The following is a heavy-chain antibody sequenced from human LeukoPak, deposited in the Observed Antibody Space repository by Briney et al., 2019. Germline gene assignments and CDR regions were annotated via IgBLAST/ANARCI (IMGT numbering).Heavy chain of an antibody. Sequence: SSVKVSRKASGGTFSSYAISWVRQAPGPGLEWMGGIIPIFGTANYAQKFQGRVTITTDESTSTAYMELSSLRSEDTAVYYCASSADYCSGGSCYLNWFDPWGQGTLVTVCS. CDR1: GGTFSSYA. CDR3: ASSADYCSGGSCYLNWFDP. J-gene: IGHJ5*02. D-gene: IGHD2-15*01. CDR2: IIPIFGTA. V-gene: IGHV1-69*05.